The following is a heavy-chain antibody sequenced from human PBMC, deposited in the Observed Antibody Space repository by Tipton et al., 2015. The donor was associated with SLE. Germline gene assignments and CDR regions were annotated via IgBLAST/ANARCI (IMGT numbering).Heavy chain of an antibody. V-gene: IGHV4-59*01. Sequence: TLSLTCAVYGGSFSGYYWSWIRQPPGKGLEWIGYIYYSGSTNYNPSLKSRVTISVDTSKNQFSLKLSSVTAADTAVYYCARGRSYFDYWGQGTLVTVSS. CDR3: ARGRSYFDY. J-gene: IGHJ4*02. CDR1: GGSFSGYY. CDR2: IYYSGST.